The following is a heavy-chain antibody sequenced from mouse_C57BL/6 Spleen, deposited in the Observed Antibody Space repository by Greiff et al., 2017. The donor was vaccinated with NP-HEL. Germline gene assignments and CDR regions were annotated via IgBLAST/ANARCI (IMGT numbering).Heavy chain of an antibody. V-gene: IGHV1-64*01. CDR3: AREKSFSNYYFDD. J-gene: IGHJ2*01. D-gene: IGHD2-5*01. CDR1: GYTFTSYW. CDR2: IHPNSGST. Sequence: QVQLQQPGAELVKPGASVKLSCKASGYTFTSYWMHWVKQRPGQGLEWIGMIHPNSGSTNYNEKFKSKATLTVDKSSSTAYMQLSSLTSEDSAVYYCAREKSFSNYYFDDWGQGTTLTVSS.